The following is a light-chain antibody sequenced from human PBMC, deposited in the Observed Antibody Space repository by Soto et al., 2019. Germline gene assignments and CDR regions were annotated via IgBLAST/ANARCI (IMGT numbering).Light chain of an antibody. V-gene: IGLV2-14*01. J-gene: IGLJ3*02. CDR1: SSDVGGYDY. Sequence: QSALTQPAAVSGSPGQSITISCTGTSSDVGGYDYVSWYQQHPGKAPKLVIYDVNNRPSGVSNRFSGSNSGNTASLTISGLQAEDEADYYCKSYTSRSTPGVFGGGTKLTVL. CDR3: KSYTSRSTPGV. CDR2: DVN.